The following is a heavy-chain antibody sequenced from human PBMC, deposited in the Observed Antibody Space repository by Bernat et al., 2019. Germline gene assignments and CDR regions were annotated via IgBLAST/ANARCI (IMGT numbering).Heavy chain of an antibody. CDR1: GYTFTSYG. Sequence: QVQLVQSGAEVKKPGASVKVSCKASGYTFTSYGISWVRQAPGQGLEWMGWISAYNGNTNYAQKLQGRVTMTPDTSTSTAYMELRSLRSDDTAVYYCARLAAAYYDFWSGYYPYWGQGTLVTVSS. CDR3: ARLAAAYYDFWSGYYPY. CDR2: ISAYNGNT. J-gene: IGHJ4*02. D-gene: IGHD3-3*01. V-gene: IGHV1-18*01.